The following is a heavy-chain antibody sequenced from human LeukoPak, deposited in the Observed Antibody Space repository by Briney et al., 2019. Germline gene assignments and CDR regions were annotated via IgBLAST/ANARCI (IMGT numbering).Heavy chain of an antibody. CDR2: IYYSGST. D-gene: IGHD3-22*01. CDR1: GGSISSYY. V-gene: IGHV4-59*08. Sequence: PSETLSLTCTVSGGSISSYYWSWLRQPPGKGLEWLGYIYYSGSTNYNPSLKSRVTISVDTSKNQFSLKLSSVTAADTAVYYCARGISHYYYDSSGYYYFDYWGQGTLVTVSS. J-gene: IGHJ4*02. CDR3: ARGISHYYYDSSGYYYFDY.